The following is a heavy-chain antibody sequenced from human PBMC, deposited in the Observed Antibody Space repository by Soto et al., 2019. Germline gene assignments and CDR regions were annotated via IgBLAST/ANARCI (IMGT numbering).Heavy chain of an antibody. J-gene: IGHJ6*02. CDR1: GFTVSSNY. V-gene: IGHV3-53*01. CDR3: AREGSGGNFYYYYYYGMDV. Sequence: PVGSLRLSCAAFGFTVSSNYMSWVRQAPGKGLEWVSVIYSGGSTYYADSVKGRFTISRDDSKNTLYLQMNSLRAEDTAVYYCAREGSGGNFYYYYYYGMDVWGQGTTVTVSS. CDR2: IYSGGST. D-gene: IGHD2-21*02.